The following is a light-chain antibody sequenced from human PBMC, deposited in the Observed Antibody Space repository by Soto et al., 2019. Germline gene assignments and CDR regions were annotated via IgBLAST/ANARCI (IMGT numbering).Light chain of an antibody. V-gene: IGLV7-43*01. CDR3: LLYYGGVYV. CDR2: SIS. Sequence: QAVVTQEPSLTVSPGGTVTLTCTSSTGAVTSDHYPNWFQQKPGQAPRLLIYSISNRHSWTPARFSGSLLGAKAALTLSGVQPEDEAEYYCLLYYGGVYVFGTGTKVTVL. CDR1: TGAVTSDHY. J-gene: IGLJ1*01.